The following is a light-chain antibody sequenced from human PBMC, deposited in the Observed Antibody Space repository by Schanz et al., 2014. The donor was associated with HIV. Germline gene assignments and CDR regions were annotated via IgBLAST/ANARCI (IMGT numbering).Light chain of an antibody. CDR3: CSYAGSYTLV. Sequence: QSVLTQPPSASGSPGQSVTISCTGTSGDDGGHNLVSWYQHHPGKVPKLLIYEVMKRPSGVPDRFSGSKSGNTASLTISGLQAEDEADYYCCSYAGSYTLVFGGGTKLTVL. CDR2: EVM. J-gene: IGLJ2*01. V-gene: IGLV2-11*01. CDR1: SGDDGGHNL.